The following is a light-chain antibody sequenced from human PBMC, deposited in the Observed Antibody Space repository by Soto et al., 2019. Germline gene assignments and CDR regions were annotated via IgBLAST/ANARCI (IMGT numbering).Light chain of an antibody. CDR2: GAS. V-gene: IGKV3-20*01. CDR1: QSVSSNY. J-gene: IGKJ1*01. CDR3: QQYGSSPWT. Sequence: EIVLTQSPGTLSLSPGERATLSCRASQSVSSNYLAWYQQKPGQAPRPLIYGASSRATGIPDGFSGSGAGTDFTLTISRLEPEDFAVYYCQQYGSSPWTFGQGTKVDIK.